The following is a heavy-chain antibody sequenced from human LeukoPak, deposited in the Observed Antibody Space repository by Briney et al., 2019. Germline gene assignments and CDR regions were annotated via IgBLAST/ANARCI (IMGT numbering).Heavy chain of an antibody. CDR1: GYTFTNYG. CDR3: ARELGQYYGSGIYYYMDV. Sequence: ASVKVSCKASGYTFTNYGISWVRQAPGQGLEWMGWISAYNGNTNYAQKLQGRVTMTTDRSTNTAYMELRSLRSDDTAVYYCARELGQYYGSGIYYYMDVWGKGTTVTVSS. D-gene: IGHD3-10*01. V-gene: IGHV1-18*01. J-gene: IGHJ6*03. CDR2: ISAYNGNT.